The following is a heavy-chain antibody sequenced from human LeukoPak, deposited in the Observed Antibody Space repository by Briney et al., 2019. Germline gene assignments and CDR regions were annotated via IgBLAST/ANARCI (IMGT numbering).Heavy chain of an antibody. V-gene: IGHV3-74*03. J-gene: IGHJ4*02. Sequence: GGSLRLSCAASGFSFSSYWMHWVRQAPGKGLVWVARNSPDGSSALSADSVRGRFTISRDNADNTLYLQLNSLRAEDTAVYYCARVSFCPRCHFDYWGQGTLVTVSS. CDR1: GFSFSSYW. CDR3: ARVSFCPRCHFDY. CDR2: NSPDGSSA. D-gene: IGHD2/OR15-2a*01.